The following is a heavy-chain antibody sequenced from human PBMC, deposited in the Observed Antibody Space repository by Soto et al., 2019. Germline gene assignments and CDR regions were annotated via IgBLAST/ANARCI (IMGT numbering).Heavy chain of an antibody. V-gene: IGHV3-30-3*01. CDR1: GFTFSNYA. CDR2: ISYDGSNK. D-gene: IGHD3-3*01. J-gene: IGHJ2*01. CDR3: ARDGENWYFDL. Sequence: PGGSLRLSCAASGFTFSNYAMSWVRQAPGKGLEWVAVISYDGSNKYYADSVKGRFTISRDNSKNTLYLQMNSLRAEDTAVYYCARDGENWYFDLWGRGTLVTVSS.